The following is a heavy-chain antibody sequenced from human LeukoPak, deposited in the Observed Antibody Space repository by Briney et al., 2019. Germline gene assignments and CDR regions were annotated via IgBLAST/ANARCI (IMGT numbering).Heavy chain of an antibody. V-gene: IGHV1-24*01. J-gene: IGHJ4*02. CDR2: FDPEDGET. CDR3: ATDLFKARHYYLDY. Sequence: GASVKVSCKVSGYTLTELSMHWVRQAPGKGLEWMGGFDPEDGETIYAQKFQGRVTMTEDTSTDTAYMELSSLRSEDTAVYYCATDLFKARHYYLDYWGQGTLVTVSS. CDR1: GYTLTELS.